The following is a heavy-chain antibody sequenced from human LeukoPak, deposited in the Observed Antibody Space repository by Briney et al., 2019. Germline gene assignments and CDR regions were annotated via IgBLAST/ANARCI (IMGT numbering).Heavy chain of an antibody. D-gene: IGHD1-14*01. CDR2: IWYDGSNK. CDR3: ASLEVTGRVVY. CDR1: GFTFSSYG. Sequence: GRSLRLSCAASGFTFSSYGMHWVRQAPGKGLEWVAVIWYDGSNKYYADSVKGRFTISRDNSKNTLYLQMNSLRAEDTAVYYCASLEVTGRVVYWGQGTLVTASS. V-gene: IGHV3-33*01. J-gene: IGHJ4*02.